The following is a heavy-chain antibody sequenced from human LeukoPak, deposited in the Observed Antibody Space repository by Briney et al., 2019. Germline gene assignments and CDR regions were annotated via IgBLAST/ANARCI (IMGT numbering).Heavy chain of an antibody. Sequence: SETLSLTCTVSGYSISSGYYWGWIRQPPGKGLEWIGYIYTSGSTNYNPSLKSRVTISVDTSKNQFSLKLSSVTAADTAVYYCARQLYVDIDYYYMDVWGKGTTVTVSS. CDR2: IYTSGST. D-gene: IGHD2-2*03. J-gene: IGHJ6*03. CDR3: ARQLYVDIDYYYMDV. V-gene: IGHV4-38-2*02. CDR1: GYSISSGYY.